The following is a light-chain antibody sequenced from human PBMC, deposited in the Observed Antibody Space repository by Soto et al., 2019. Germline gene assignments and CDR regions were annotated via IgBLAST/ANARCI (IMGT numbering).Light chain of an antibody. CDR1: SSDVGSSDL. J-gene: IGLJ3*02. CDR2: EVN. Sequence: QSALTQPASVSGSSGQSITISCTGTSSDVGSSDLVSWYQHLPGKAPKLMIYEVNKRPSGVSNRLSGSKSGNTASLTISGLQAEDEGDYYCSSYAGGTTLWVLGGGTKLTVL. CDR3: SSYAGGTTLWV. V-gene: IGLV2-23*02.